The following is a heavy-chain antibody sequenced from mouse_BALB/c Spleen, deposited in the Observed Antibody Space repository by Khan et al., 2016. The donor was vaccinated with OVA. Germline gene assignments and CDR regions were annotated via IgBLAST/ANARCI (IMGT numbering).Heavy chain of an antibody. CDR3: TRSGYGSFVY. V-gene: IGHV1S81*02. J-gene: IGHJ3*01. CDR2: INPNNGGT. CDR1: GYTFTSYY. D-gene: IGHD2-2*01. Sequence: QVQLQQSGAELVKPGASVKLSCKASGYTFTSYYMYWVKQRPGQDLEWIGEINPNNGGTNFNEKFKTKATLTVDKSSNTAYMQLSSLTSEDSAVYYCTRSGYGSFVYWGQGTLVTVSA.